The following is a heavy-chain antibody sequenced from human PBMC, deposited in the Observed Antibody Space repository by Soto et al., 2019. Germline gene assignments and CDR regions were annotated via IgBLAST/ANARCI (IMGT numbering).Heavy chain of an antibody. CDR2: IWYDGSNK. J-gene: IGHJ4*02. D-gene: IGHD1-26*01. V-gene: IGHV3-33*01. CDR3: TTYTYGSSTD. Sequence: PGGSLRLSCAASGFTFSSYGMHWVRQAPGKGLEWVAVIWYDGSNKYYADSVKGRFTISRDNSKNTLYLQMNSLKTEDTAVYYCTTYTYGSSTDWGQGTLVTVSS. CDR1: GFTFSSYG.